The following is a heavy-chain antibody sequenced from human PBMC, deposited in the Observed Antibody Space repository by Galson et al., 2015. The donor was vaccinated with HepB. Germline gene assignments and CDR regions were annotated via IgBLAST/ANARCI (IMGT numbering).Heavy chain of an antibody. CDR1: GFTFSSYA. CDR2: ISYDGSNK. Sequence: SLRLSCAASGFTFSSYAMHWVRQAPGKGLEWVAVISYDGSNKYYADSVKGRFTISRDNSKNTLYLQMNSLRAEDTAVYYCARTINWGSDYYYGMDVWGQRTTVTVSS. CDR3: ARTINWGSDYYYGMDV. V-gene: IGHV3-30*04. J-gene: IGHJ6*02. D-gene: IGHD7-27*01.